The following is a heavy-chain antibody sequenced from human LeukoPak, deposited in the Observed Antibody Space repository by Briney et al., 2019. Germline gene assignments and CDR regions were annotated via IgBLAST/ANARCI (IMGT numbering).Heavy chain of an antibody. Sequence: PGGSLRLSCAASGFSVSSNYMNWVRQAPGKGLEWIGEINHSGSTNYNPSLKSRVTISGDTSKNQFSLKLSSVTAADTAVYYCAKDLDGSGMYGGIDSWGQGTLVTVSS. V-gene: IGHV4-34*01. J-gene: IGHJ4*02. CDR3: AKDLDGSGMYGGIDS. CDR1: GFSVSSNY. D-gene: IGHD6-19*01. CDR2: INHSGST.